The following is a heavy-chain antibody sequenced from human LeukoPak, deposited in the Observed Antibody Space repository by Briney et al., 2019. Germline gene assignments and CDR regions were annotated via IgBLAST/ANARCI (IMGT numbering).Heavy chain of an antibody. D-gene: IGHD4-17*01. CDR1: GFTFSSYA. CDR2: ISNDGSNK. Sequence: GGSLRLSCAASGFTFSSYAMHWVRQAPGKGLEWVAVISNDGSNKYYADPVKGRFTISRDNSKSTLYLQMNSLGAEDTAVFYCARAYDYELDFWGRGTLVTVSS. J-gene: IGHJ4*02. CDR3: ARAYDYELDF. V-gene: IGHV3-30-3*01.